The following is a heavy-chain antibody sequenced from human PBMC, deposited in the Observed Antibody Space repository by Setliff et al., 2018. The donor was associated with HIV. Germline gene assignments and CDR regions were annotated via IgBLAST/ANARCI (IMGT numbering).Heavy chain of an antibody. CDR2: IYYSGGT. Sequence: SETLSLTCTVSGGSISSSSYYWGWIRQPPGKGLEWIGSIYYSGGTYYNPSLKSRVTISVDTSKNQFSLKLSSVTAADTAVYYCARSSYGSWYPLRGYYFDYWGQGTLVTVSS. CDR1: GGSISSSSYY. V-gene: IGHV4-39*01. D-gene: IGHD6-13*01. CDR3: ARSSYGSWYPLRGYYFDY. J-gene: IGHJ4*02.